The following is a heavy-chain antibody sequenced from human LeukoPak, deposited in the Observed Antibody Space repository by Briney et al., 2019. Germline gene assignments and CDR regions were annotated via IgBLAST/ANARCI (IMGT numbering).Heavy chain of an antibody. J-gene: IGHJ4*02. CDR1: GYTFTGYY. V-gene: IGHV1-2*02. CDR2: INPNSGGT. Sequence: ASAKVSCKASGYTFTGYYMHWVRQAPGQGLEWMGWINPNSGGTNYAQKFQGRVTMTRDTSISTAYMELSRLRSDDTAVYYCATALPDIVVVPAAFLYFDYWGQGTLVTVSS. D-gene: IGHD2-2*01. CDR3: ATALPDIVVVPAAFLYFDY.